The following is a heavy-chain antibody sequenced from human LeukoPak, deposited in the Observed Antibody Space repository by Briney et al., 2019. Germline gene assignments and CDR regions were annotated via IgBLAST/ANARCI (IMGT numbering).Heavy chain of an antibody. CDR2: MNPNSGNT. D-gene: IGHD2-15*01. Sequence: ASVKVSCKASGYTFTSYDINWARQATGQGLEWMGWMNPNSGNTGYAQKFQGRVTMTRNTSISTAYMELSSLRSEDTAVYYCTVLGYCSVGRCYSVDYWGQGTLVTVSS. V-gene: IGHV1-8*01. CDR3: TVLGYCSVGRCYSVDY. CDR1: GYTFTSYD. J-gene: IGHJ4*02.